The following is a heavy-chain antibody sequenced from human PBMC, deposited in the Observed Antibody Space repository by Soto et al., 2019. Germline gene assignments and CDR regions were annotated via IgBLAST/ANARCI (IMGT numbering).Heavy chain of an antibody. CDR1: RYIFTAYF. V-gene: IGHV1-2*02. D-gene: IGHD3-16*01. Sequence: QVQLVQSGAEVKTNGASVKVSCKAPRYIFTAYFMHWVRQAPGQGLEWMGWINPNNGATHYGLSFQGRVTMTRDTSISTAYMDLSSLRSDDTAVYYCASHDPGDRCDPWGQGTLVIVSS. J-gene: IGHJ5*02. CDR2: INPNNGAT. CDR3: ASHDPGDRCDP.